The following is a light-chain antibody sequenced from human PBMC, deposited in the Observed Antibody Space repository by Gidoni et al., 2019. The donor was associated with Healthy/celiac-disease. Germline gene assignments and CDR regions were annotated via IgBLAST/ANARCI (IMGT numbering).Light chain of an antibody. V-gene: IGKV3-15*01. CDR3: QQYNNWPCT. CDR2: SAS. CDR1: QSVNSN. Sequence: EIVIPSSPATLSGSTGERATLSCRASQSVNSNLAWYQQKPGQAPKLLIYSASTRATGIPDRFSGSGSGTEFTLTISSLQSEDFAVYYCQQYNNWPCTFGQGTKLEIK. J-gene: IGKJ2*02.